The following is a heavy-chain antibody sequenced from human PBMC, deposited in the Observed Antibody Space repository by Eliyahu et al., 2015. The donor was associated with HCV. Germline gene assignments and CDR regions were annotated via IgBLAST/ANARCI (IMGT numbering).Heavy chain of an antibody. Sequence: QVQLQQWGAGLXKPSETLSLTCAVYGGPFIDXYWGWVXLPPGXGLEWIAEINHSGRTXYNXSLKSRVTISVXTSKNQFSLRLFSVTAADTAVYYCARGGATPMVLKYWGQGTLVTVSS. CDR2: INHSGRT. J-gene: IGHJ4*02. D-gene: IGHD5-18*01. V-gene: IGHV4-34*01. CDR1: GGPFIDXY. CDR3: ARGGATPMVLKY.